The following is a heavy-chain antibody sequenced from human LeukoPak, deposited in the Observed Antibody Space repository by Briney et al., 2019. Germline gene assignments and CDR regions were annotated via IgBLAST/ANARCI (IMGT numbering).Heavy chain of an antibody. CDR1: GGSISSYY. Sequence: TSETLSLTCTVSGGSISSYYWSWIRQPPGKGLEWIGYIYYSGSTNYNPSLKSRVTISVDTSKNQFSLKLSSVTAADTAVYYCARALPTGLPAVAGTSWFDPWGQGTLVTVSS. D-gene: IGHD6-19*01. CDR3: ARALPTGLPAVAGTSWFDP. V-gene: IGHV4-59*01. J-gene: IGHJ5*02. CDR2: IYYSGST.